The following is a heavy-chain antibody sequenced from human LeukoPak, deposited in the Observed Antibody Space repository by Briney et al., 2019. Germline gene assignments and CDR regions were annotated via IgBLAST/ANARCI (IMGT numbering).Heavy chain of an antibody. V-gene: IGHV4-59*01. J-gene: IGHJ4*02. CDR2: ISYSGSN. Sequence: PSETLSLTVTVPGGAISSYCWSWIRQPPGKGREWSRYISYSGSNNYNHSLKSRVTISVDTSKNQLSLRLSSVNAADTAVYYCARAAGPLAAPDFWGQGTPVTVSS. D-gene: IGHD6-13*01. CDR1: GGAISSYC. CDR3: ARAAGPLAAPDF.